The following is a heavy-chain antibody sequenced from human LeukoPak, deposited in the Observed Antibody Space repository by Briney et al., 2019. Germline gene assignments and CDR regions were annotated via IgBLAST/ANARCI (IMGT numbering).Heavy chain of an antibody. Sequence: SETLSLTCTVSGGSISSSSYYWGWIRQPPGKGLEWIGSIYYSGSTYYNPSLKSRVTISVDTSKNQFSLKLSSVTAADTAVYYCARVPYYYDSSGYCFDYWGQGTLVTVSS. CDR1: GGSISSSSYY. CDR3: ARVPYYYDSSGYCFDY. V-gene: IGHV4-39*07. J-gene: IGHJ4*02. CDR2: IYYSGST. D-gene: IGHD3-22*01.